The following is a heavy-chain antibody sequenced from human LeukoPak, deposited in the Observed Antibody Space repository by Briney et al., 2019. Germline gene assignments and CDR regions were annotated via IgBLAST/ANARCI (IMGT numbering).Heavy chain of an antibody. CDR2: IYYSGST. Sequence: SETLSLTCTVSGGSISSYYWSWIRQPPGKGLEWIGYIYYSGSTNYNPSLKSRVTISVDTSKNQFSLKLSSVTAADTAVYYCAESSTLRYCTNGVCYHNDAFDIWGQGTMVTVSS. J-gene: IGHJ3*02. CDR1: GGSISSYY. V-gene: IGHV4-59*08. D-gene: IGHD2-8*01. CDR3: AESSTLRYCTNGVCYHNDAFDI.